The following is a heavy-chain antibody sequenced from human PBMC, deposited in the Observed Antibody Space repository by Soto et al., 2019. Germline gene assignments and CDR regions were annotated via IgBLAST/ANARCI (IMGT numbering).Heavy chain of an antibody. D-gene: IGHD3-22*01. CDR2: ITPLFGTA. V-gene: IGHV1-69*13. Sequence: SVKVSCKASGGAFSRNTVSWLRQSPGQGLEWMGGITPLFGTASYAQKFQGRVTITADESTNTAYMELSRLRSEDTAVYYCARQFDYDTSGYYYAYWGQGTLVTVSS. CDR1: GGAFSRNT. J-gene: IGHJ4*02. CDR3: ARQFDYDTSGYYYAY.